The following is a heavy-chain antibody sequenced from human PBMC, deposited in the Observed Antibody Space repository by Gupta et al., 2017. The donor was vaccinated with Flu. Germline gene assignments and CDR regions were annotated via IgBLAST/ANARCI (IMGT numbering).Heavy chain of an antibody. J-gene: IGHJ5*02. D-gene: IGHD2-15*01. CDR1: GGSISSSSYY. V-gene: IGHV4-39*01. CDR3: ARWAYCSGGSCYLPKNWFDP. Sequence: QLQLQESGPGLVKPSETLSLTCTVSGGSISSSSYYWGWIRQPPGKGLEWIGSIYYSGSTYYNPSLKSRVTISVDTSKNQFSLKLSSVTAADTAVYYCARWAYCSGGSCYLPKNWFDPWGQGTLVTVSS. CDR2: IYYSGST.